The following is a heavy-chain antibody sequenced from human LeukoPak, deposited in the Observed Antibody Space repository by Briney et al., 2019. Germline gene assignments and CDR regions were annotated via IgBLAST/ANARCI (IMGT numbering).Heavy chain of an antibody. V-gene: IGHV1-24*01. J-gene: IGHJ3*02. CDR1: GYTLTELS. D-gene: IGHD2-2*01. CDR3: ATDSYQLLHDAFDI. Sequence: ASVKVSCKVSGYTLTELSMHWVRQPPGKGLEWMGGFDPEDGETIYAQKFQGRVTMTEDTSTDTAYMELSSLRSEDTAVYYCATDSYQLLHDAFDIWGQGTMVTVSS. CDR2: FDPEDGET.